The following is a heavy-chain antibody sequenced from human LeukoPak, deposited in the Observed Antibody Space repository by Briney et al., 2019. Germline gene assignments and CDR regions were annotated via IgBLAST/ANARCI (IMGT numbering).Heavy chain of an antibody. V-gene: IGHV3-48*04. CDR2: ISSSGSTI. Sequence: GESLRLSCAASGFTFTNAWMNWVRQAPGKGLEWVSYISSSGSTIYYADSVKGRFTISRDNAKNSLYLQMNSLRAEDTAVYYCARPYYDSSGYYYLDYWGQGTLVTVSS. CDR1: GFTFTNAW. D-gene: IGHD3-22*01. CDR3: ARPYYDSSGYYYLDY. J-gene: IGHJ4*02.